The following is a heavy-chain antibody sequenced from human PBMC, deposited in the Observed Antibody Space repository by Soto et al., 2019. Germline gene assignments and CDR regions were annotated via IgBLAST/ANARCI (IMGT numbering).Heavy chain of an antibody. Sequence: LTCTVSGGSISSYYWSWIRQPPGKGLEWLGSIYYSGTTHYNPSLKSRVSLSVDTSKMQFSLNLASVTAADTAVYYCVRQPNRPMAGDDWGQGAQVTVSS. V-gene: IGHV4-59*05. CDR3: VRQPNRPMAGDD. CDR1: GGSISSYY. J-gene: IGHJ4*02. D-gene: IGHD6-19*01. CDR2: IYYSGTT.